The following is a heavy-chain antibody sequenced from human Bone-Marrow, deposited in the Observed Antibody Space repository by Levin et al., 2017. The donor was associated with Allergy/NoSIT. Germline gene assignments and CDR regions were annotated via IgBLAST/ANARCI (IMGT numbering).Heavy chain of an antibody. CDR1: GGTFNTNV. CDR2: IIPILGTT. CDR3: ARGVYYDYYMDV. V-gene: IGHV1-69*13. Sequence: ASVKVSCKTSGGTFNTNVFSWVRQAPGHGLEWMGGIIPILGTTYHAQKFQGRVTITADDSTSTVYMELSSLRSEDTAVYYCARGVYYDYYMDVWGKGTTVTVSS. J-gene: IGHJ6*03.